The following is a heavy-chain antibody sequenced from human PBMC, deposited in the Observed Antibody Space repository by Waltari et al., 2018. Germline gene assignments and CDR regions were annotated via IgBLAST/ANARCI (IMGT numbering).Heavy chain of an antibody. CDR2: IRGTGNNT. Sequence: EVQLVESGGGLVQPGGSLRLSCAASGFSFSSYAMSWVRQAPGKGLEGVSAIRGTGNNTYYADSVKGRFTISRDNSKNTLYLQLNSLRVDDTAVYRCAKDPRWDTALGSWGQGTLVTVSS. D-gene: IGHD5-18*01. CDR3: AKDPRWDTALGS. CDR1: GFSFSSYA. V-gene: IGHV3-23*04. J-gene: IGHJ5*02.